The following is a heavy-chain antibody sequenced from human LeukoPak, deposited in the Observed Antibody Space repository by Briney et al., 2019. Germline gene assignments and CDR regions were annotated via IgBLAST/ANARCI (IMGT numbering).Heavy chain of an antibody. Sequence: PSEPLSLTCTVSGGSISIDDYYWGWIRQHPAKGPECFGYSHCSGSTYYNPSLKSRVTRSVDTSKNQLSLKLNPVTAADTVIYYCAALLGDGSIDYWGQGTLVTVSS. CDR2: SHCSGST. V-gene: IGHV4-31*03. J-gene: IGHJ4*02. CDR1: GGSISIDDYY. D-gene: IGHD2-21*02. CDR3: AALLGDGSIDY.